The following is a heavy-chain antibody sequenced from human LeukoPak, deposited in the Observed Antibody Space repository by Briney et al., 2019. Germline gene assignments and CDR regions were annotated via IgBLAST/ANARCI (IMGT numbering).Heavy chain of an antibody. CDR2: IKEDGSER. CDR1: AFIFSGHW. Sequence: GGSLRLSCEGSAFIFSGHWMNWVRQTPGKGLEWVASIKEDGSERQYVDSVKGRFTISRDNSKNTLYLQMNSLRAEDTAVYYCAREDYYGYFDYWGQGTLVTVSS. CDR3: AREDYYGYFDY. J-gene: IGHJ4*02. D-gene: IGHD3-10*01. V-gene: IGHV3-7*03.